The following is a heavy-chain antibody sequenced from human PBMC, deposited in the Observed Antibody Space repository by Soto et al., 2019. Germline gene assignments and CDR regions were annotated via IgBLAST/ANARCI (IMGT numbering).Heavy chain of an antibody. Sequence: QVQLVESGGGVFQPGRSLRLSCAASGFTFSSYGMHWVRQAPGKGLEWVAVIWYDGCNKYYADSVKGRFTISRDNYKNTLYLQMNSLRAEDTAVYYCARDMTELLGVLGVMDVWGQGTTVTVSS. J-gene: IGHJ6*02. CDR2: IWYDGCNK. D-gene: IGHD3-3*01. CDR1: GFTFSSYG. V-gene: IGHV3-33*01. CDR3: ARDMTELLGVLGVMDV.